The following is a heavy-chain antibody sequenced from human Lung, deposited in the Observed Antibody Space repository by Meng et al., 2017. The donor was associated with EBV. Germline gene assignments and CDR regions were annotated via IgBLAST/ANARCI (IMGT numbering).Heavy chain of an antibody. CDR1: GGSGISGGYY. CDR3: ANAGRFGESLGDY. Sequence: VQLQESGPGLVQPSQPLSLPCTVSGGSGISGGYYWSWIRQQPGKGLEWIGYIYYTGSSFYNPSLKSRVTISVDTSKNQFSLNLSSVTAADTAVYYCANAGRFGESLGDYWGQGILVTVSS. V-gene: IGHV4-31*03. D-gene: IGHD3-10*01. CDR2: IYYTGSS. J-gene: IGHJ4*02.